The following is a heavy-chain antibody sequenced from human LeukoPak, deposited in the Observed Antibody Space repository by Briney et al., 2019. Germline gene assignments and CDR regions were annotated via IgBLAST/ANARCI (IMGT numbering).Heavy chain of an antibody. CDR2: ISYDGSNK. Sequence: GGSLRLSCAASGFTFSSYAMHWVRQAPGKGLEWVAVISYDGSNKYYADSVKGRFTISRDNSKNTLYLQMNSLRAEDTAVYYCAKEAASGSYYGYWGQGTLVTVSS. V-gene: IGHV3-30*04. CDR3: AKEAASGSYYGY. J-gene: IGHJ4*02. CDR1: GFTFSSYA. D-gene: IGHD1-26*01.